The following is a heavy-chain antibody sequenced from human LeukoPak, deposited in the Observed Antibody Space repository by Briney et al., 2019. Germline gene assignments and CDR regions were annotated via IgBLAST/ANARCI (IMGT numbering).Heavy chain of an antibody. CDR1: GFTFNIYA. CDR2: ISGRGDTT. CDR3: AKDSEIAAAGSYWYFDL. V-gene: IGHV3-23*01. Sequence: PGGSLRLSCAASGFTFNIYAMSWVRQAPGKGLEWVSAISGRGDTTYYADSVKGRFTISRDNSKNTLYLQMNSLRAEDTAVYYCAKDSEIAAAGSYWYFDLWGRGTLVTVSS. D-gene: IGHD6-13*01. J-gene: IGHJ2*01.